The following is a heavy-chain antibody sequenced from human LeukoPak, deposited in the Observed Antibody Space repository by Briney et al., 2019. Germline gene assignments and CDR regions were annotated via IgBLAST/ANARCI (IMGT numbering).Heavy chain of an antibody. CDR3: ARGGVVVPAAPYDAFDI. V-gene: IGHV4-61*02. J-gene: IGHJ3*02. CDR2: IYSSGST. Sequence: PSETLSLTCTVSGGSITSVSYSWSWIRQPAGKGLEWIGRIYSSGSTNYNPSLKSRVTISADTSKNQFSLKLYSVTAADTAVYYCARGGVVVPAAPYDAFDIWGQGTMVTVSS. D-gene: IGHD2-2*01. CDR1: GGSITSVSYS.